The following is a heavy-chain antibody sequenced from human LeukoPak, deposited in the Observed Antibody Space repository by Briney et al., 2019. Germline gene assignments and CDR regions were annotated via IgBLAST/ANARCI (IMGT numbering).Heavy chain of an antibody. J-gene: IGHJ3*02. CDR3: ARDAGIVAFDI. CDR2: ISSSLNM. V-gene: IGHV3-69-1*01. Sequence: PGGSLRLSCVASGFTFGGYTINWVRLAPGKGLEWVSSISSSLNMYFAESEKGRFTISRDSARNSVSLQLNSLRVEDTSVYYCARDAGIVAFDICGQGTVVTVSS. D-gene: IGHD2-15*01. CDR1: GFTFGGYT.